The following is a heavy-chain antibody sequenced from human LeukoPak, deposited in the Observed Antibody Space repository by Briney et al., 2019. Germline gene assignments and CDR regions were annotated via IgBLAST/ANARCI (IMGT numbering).Heavy chain of an antibody. CDR3: ARRDISSGWSFDY. D-gene: IGHD6-19*01. CDR2: IHTSGST. V-gene: IGHV4-4*07. J-gene: IGHJ4*02. CDR1: GGSISNYH. Sequence: SETLSLTCTVSGGSISNYHWSWIRQPAGKGLERIGQIHTSGSTNYNPPLKSRVSMSIDTTEDQVSLTIRSVTAADTAFYYCARRDISSGWSFDYWGRGTLVTVSS.